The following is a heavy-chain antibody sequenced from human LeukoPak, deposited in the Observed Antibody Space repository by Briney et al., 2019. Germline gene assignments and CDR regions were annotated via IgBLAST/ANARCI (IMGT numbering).Heavy chain of an antibody. J-gene: IGHJ4*02. D-gene: IGHD2/OR15-2a*01. V-gene: IGHV3-23*01. CDR1: GFTFSSYA. CDR2: ISGSGGST. CDR3: AKVVFRGPNTPFDY. Sequence: PGGSLRLSCAASGFTFSSYAMSWVRQAPGKGLEWVSAISGSGGSTYYADSVKGRFTISRDDSKNTLYLQMNSLRAEDTAVYYCAKVVFRGPNTPFDYWGQGTLVTVSS.